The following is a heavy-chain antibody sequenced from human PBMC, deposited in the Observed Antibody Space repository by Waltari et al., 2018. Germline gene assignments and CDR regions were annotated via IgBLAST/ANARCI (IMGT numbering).Heavy chain of an antibody. V-gene: IGHV3-30*02. D-gene: IGHD3-10*01. Sequence: QVQLVESGGGVVQPGGSLRLSCAASGFTFSSYGMHWVRQAPGKGLEWVAFIRYDGSNKYYADSVKGRFTISRDNSKNTLYLQMNSLRAEDTAVYYCAKTIYGSGSYRAFDIWGQGTMVTVSS. CDR1: GFTFSSYG. J-gene: IGHJ3*02. CDR2: IRYDGSNK. CDR3: AKTIYGSGSYRAFDI.